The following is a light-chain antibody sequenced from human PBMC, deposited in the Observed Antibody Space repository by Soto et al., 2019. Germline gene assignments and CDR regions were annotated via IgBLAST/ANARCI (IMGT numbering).Light chain of an antibody. J-gene: IGKJ3*01. V-gene: IGKV1-27*01. CDR3: QKYNSAPLVT. CDR2: AAS. CDR1: QGISNY. Sequence: DIQMTQSPSSLSASVGDRVTITRRASQGISNYLAWYQQKPGKVPKLLIYAASTLQSGVPSRFSGSGSGTDFTLTISSLQPEDVATYYCQKYNSAPLVTFGPGTKVDIK.